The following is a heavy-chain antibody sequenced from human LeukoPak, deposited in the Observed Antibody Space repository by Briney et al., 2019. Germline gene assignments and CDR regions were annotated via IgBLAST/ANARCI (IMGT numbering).Heavy chain of an antibody. CDR2: ISYDGSNK. CDR1: GFTFSSYA. V-gene: IGHV3-30*04. Sequence: PGGSLRLSCAASGFTFSSYAMHWVRQAPGKGLEWVAVISYDGSNKFYTDSVKGRFTISRDNSKNTLYLQMNSLRAEDTAVYYCAKARFLEWLHQYNWFDPWGQGTLVTVSS. D-gene: IGHD3-3*01. CDR3: AKARFLEWLHQYNWFDP. J-gene: IGHJ5*02.